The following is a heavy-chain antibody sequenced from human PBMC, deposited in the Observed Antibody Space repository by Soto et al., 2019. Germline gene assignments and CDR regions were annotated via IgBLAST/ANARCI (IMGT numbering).Heavy chain of an antibody. CDR3: AHRTTTVTWWFDP. D-gene: IGHD4-17*01. CDR1: GFSLTTSGVG. J-gene: IGHJ5*02. Sequence: QITLKESGPTLVKPTQTLTLTCTFSGFSLTTSGVGVGWIRQPPGKALEWLALIYWDDDKCYIPSLKSMLTITXDTXKNQVVLTMTNMDPADTATYFCAHRTTTVTWWFDPWGQGTLVTVSS. V-gene: IGHV2-5*02. CDR2: IYWDDDK.